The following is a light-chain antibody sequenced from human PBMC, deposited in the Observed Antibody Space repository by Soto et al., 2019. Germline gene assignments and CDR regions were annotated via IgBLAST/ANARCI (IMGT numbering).Light chain of an antibody. CDR2: AAS. J-gene: IGKJ4*01. V-gene: IGKV1-39*01. CDR1: QSISSY. Sequence: DIQMTQSPSSLSASVGDRVTITFRASQSISSYLNWYQQKPGKAPKLLIYAASSLQSGVPSRFSGSGSRTDFTLTISSLQPEDFATYYCQQSYSTPTFGGGTKVDIK. CDR3: QQSYSTPT.